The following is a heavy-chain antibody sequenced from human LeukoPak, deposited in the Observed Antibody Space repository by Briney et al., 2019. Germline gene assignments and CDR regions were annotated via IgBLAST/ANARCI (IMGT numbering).Heavy chain of an antibody. CDR3: AREGGPYRPLDY. J-gene: IGHJ4*02. CDR2: VNLQGST. V-gene: IGHV4-4*02. Sequence: SGTLSLTCGVSGGSITNTNYWTWVRQPPGKGLEWIGEVNLQGSTNYNPSLMGRVAISVDTSENHISLQLTSVTAADTAVYYCAREGGPYRPLDYSGQGTLVAVSS. CDR1: GGSITNTNY.